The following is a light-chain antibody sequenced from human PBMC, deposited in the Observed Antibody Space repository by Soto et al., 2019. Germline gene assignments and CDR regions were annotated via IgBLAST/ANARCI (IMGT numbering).Light chain of an antibody. V-gene: IGKV3-20*01. J-gene: IGKJ1*01. CDR1: QSVSSSY. Sequence: EIVLTQSPGTLSLSPGERATLSCRASQSVSSSYLAWYQQKPGQAPRLLIYGASSRATGIPDMFRGSGSGTDFTLTISRLEPEDFAVYYCRQYGSSRTFGQVTKVEI. CDR2: GAS. CDR3: RQYGSSRT.